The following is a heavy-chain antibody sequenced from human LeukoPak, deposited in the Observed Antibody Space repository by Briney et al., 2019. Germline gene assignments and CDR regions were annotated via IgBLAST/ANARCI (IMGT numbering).Heavy chain of an antibody. CDR3: GYTNNFYH. CDR1: GLSISGQW. Sequence: GGSLRLSCVASGLSISGQWMNWVRQAPGQGLEWVANIEHDGSEEYYVDSVKGRFTVSRDDGRNSVSLRMNSVRAEDTAVYYCGYTNNFYHWGQGTLVVVSS. CDR2: IEHDGSEE. J-gene: IGHJ4*02. V-gene: IGHV3-7*01. D-gene: IGHD3-16*02.